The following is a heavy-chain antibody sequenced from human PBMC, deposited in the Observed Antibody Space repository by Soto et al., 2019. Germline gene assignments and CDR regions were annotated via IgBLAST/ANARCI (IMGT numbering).Heavy chain of an antibody. D-gene: IGHD6-6*01. Sequence: GGSLRLSCAASGFTFSSYAMSWVRQAPGKGLEWVSAISGSGGSTYYADSVKGRFTISRDNSKNTLYLQMNSLRAEDTAVYYCAKDNSSSTRHYYYYGMDVWGQGTTVTVSS. J-gene: IGHJ6*02. V-gene: IGHV3-23*01. CDR2: ISGSGGST. CDR1: GFTFSSYA. CDR3: AKDNSSSTRHYYYYGMDV.